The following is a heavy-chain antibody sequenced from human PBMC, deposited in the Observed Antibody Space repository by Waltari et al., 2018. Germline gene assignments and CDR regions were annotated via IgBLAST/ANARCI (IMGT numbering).Heavy chain of an antibody. V-gene: IGHV3-53*02. Sequence: EVQLVETGGGLIQPGGSLRLSCAASGFTVSSNYMSWVRQAPGKGLEWVSVIYSGGSTYYADSVKGRFTISRDNSKNTLYLQMNSLRAEDTAVYYCAACSSWYSYYMDVWGKGTTVTVSS. CDR2: IYSGGST. J-gene: IGHJ6*03. D-gene: IGHD6-13*01. CDR3: AACSSWYSYYMDV. CDR1: GFTVSSNY.